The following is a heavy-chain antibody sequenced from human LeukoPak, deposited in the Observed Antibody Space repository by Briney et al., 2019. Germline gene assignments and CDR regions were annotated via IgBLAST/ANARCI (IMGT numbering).Heavy chain of an antibody. V-gene: IGHV1-2*04. CDR2: INPNSGGT. CDR3: ARGPPDLRYFDWLLDY. J-gene: IGHJ4*02. Sequence: ASVKVSCKASGYTFTGYYMHWVRQAPGQGLEWMGWINPNSGGTNYAQKFQGWVTMTRDTSISTAYMELSRLRSDDTAVYYCARGPPDLRYFDWLLDYWGQGTLVTVSS. D-gene: IGHD3-9*01. CDR1: GYTFTGYY.